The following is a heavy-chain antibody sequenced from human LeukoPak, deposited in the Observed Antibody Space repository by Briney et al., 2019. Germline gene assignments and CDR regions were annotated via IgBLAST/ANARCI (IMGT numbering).Heavy chain of an antibody. Sequence: SETLSLTCAVSGGSISSRNWWSWVRQPPGKGLEWIGEIYHSGSTNYNPSLKSRVTISVDTSKNQFSLKLSSVTAADTAVYYCAIARYGGADMDVWGKGTTVTISS. D-gene: IGHD4-23*01. J-gene: IGHJ6*03. V-gene: IGHV4-4*02. CDR3: AIARYGGADMDV. CDR1: GGSISSRNW. CDR2: IYHSGST.